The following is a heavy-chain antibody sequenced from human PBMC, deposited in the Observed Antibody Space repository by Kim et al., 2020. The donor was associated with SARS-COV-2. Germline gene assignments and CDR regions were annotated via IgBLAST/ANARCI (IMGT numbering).Heavy chain of an antibody. J-gene: IGHJ5*02. Sequence: SVKVSCKASGGTFSSYAISWVRQAPGQGLEWMGGIIPIFGTANYAQKFQGRVTLTADESTSTAYMELSSLRAGDTAGYYCPRGGDFWSGSYDWFDPWGQGTLVTVSS. V-gene: IGHV1-69*13. CDR3: PRGGDFWSGSYDWFDP. D-gene: IGHD3-3*01. CDR1: GGTFSSYA. CDR2: IIPIFGTA.